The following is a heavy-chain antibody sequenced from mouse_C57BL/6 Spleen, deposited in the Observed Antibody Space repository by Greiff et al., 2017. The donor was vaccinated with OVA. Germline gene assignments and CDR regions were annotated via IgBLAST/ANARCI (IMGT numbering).Heavy chain of an antibody. CDR2: IYPRDGST. D-gene: IGHD1-1*01. CDR1: GYTFTDHT. CDR3: AKRGRRGAMDY. V-gene: IGHV1-78*01. J-gene: IGHJ4*01. Sequence: VQLVESDAELVKPGASVKISCKASGYTFTDHTIHWMKQRPEQGLEWIGYIYPRDGSTKYNEKFKGKATLTADKSSSTAYMQLNSLTSEDSEDYLCAKRGRRGAMDYWGQGTSVTVSA.